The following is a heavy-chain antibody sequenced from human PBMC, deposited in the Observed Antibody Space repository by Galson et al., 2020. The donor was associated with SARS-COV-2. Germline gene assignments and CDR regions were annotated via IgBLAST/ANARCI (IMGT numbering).Heavy chain of an antibody. V-gene: IGHV3-30*02. CDR2: IWYDGSNK. CDR1: GFTFSSYG. CDR3: AKIITMVRGVDY. D-gene: IGHD3-10*01. J-gene: IGHJ4*02. Sequence: GGSLRLSCAASGFTFSSYGMHWVRQAPGKGLEWVAVIWYDGSNKYYADSVKGRFTISRDNSKNTLYLQMNSLRAEDTAVYYCAKIITMVRGVDYWGQGTLVTVSS.